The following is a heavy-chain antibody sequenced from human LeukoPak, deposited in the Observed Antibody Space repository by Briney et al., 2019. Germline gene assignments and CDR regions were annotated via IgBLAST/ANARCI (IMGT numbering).Heavy chain of an antibody. J-gene: IGHJ4*02. D-gene: IGHD5-18*01. CDR3: ANARGNNYGYPDN. CDR1: GVTFSYYG. V-gene: IGHV3-30*18. Sequence: GGSLRLSCAASGVTFSYYGMHWVRQAPGKGLEWVAVISDEVSNKYYSDSAKGRFTISSDNAESALYLHMNSMRPEDTAVYYCANARGNNYGYPDNWGQGTLVTVSS. CDR2: ISDEVSNK.